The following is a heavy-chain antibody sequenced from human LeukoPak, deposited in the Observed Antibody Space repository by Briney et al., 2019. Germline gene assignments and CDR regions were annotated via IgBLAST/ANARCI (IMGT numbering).Heavy chain of an antibody. D-gene: IGHD2-2*01. Sequence: GGSLQISCKGSGSSFNNYWIGWVRQMPGKGLEWVGIIYPGDSDTRYSPSFQGQVTISADKSISTAYLQWRSLKASDTAMYYCARRDCSSTSCSFDYWGQGTLVTVSS. J-gene: IGHJ4*02. CDR2: IYPGDSDT. CDR1: GSSFNNYW. V-gene: IGHV5-51*01. CDR3: ARRDCSSTSCSFDY.